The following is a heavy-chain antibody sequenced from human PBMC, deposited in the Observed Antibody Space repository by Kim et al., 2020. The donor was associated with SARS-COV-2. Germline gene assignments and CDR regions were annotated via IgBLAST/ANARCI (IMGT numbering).Heavy chain of an antibody. Sequence: GGSLRLSCAASGFTFSSYWMSWVRQAPGKGLEWVANIKQDGSEKYYVDSVKGRFTISRDNAKNSLYLQMNSLRAEDTAVYYCARDIQYYYGSGSPISEFDYWGQGTLVTVSS. V-gene: IGHV3-7*01. J-gene: IGHJ4*02. D-gene: IGHD3-10*01. CDR2: IKQDGSEK. CDR1: GFTFSSYW. CDR3: ARDIQYYYGSGSPISEFDY.